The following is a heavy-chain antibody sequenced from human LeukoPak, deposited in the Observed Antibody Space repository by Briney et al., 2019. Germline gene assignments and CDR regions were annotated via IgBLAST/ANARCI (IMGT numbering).Heavy chain of an antibody. J-gene: IGHJ4*02. CDR2: ISASGGST. CDR1: GFTFITYG. Sequence: GGSLRLSCVASGFTFITYGMTWVRQAPGKGLEWVSTISASGGSTHHADSVKGRFTISRDNSKNTLYLQMNSLRAEDTAVYYCARVGSSYGYSGYFDYWGQGTLVTVSS. CDR3: ARVGSSYGYSGYFDY. V-gene: IGHV3-23*01. D-gene: IGHD5-18*01.